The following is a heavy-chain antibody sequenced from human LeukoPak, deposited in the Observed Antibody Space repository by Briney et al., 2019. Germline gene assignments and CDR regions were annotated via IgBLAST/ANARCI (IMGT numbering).Heavy chain of an antibody. J-gene: IGHJ4*02. Sequence: GGSLRLSCTASGFTFSSYGMRWVRQAPGKGLEWVAVIWYDGSNQQYADSVKGRFTISRDNSGNTVFLQMNSLRPEDTAVFYCLSGPGHCGQGTLVTVSS. V-gene: IGHV3-33*01. CDR1: GFTFSSYG. CDR2: IWYDGSNQ. CDR3: LSGPGH.